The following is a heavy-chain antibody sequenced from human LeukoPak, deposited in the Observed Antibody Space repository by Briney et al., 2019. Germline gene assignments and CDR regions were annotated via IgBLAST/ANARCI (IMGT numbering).Heavy chain of an antibody. CDR2: TYYRSKWYN. V-gene: IGHV6-1*01. J-gene: IGHJ6*04. Sequence: SQTLSLTCAISGDSVSSNSAAWNWIRQSPSRGLEWLGRTYYRSKWYNDYAVSVKSRITINPDTSKNQFSLQLNSVTPEDTAVYYRARDVATMVRGVYYYYYYGMDVWGKGTTVTVSS. CDR3: ARDVATMVRGVYYYYYYGMDV. D-gene: IGHD3-10*01. CDR1: GDSVSSNSAA.